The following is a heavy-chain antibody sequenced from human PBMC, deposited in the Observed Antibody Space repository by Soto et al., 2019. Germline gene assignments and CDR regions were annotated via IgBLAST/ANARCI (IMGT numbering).Heavy chain of an antibody. D-gene: IGHD2-21*02. J-gene: IGHJ4*02. CDR2: IWYDASNK. CDR1: LFIFSDYG. Sequence: SLRLSCSASLFIFSDYGMHLVLKTPFKLLEWVALIWYDASNKYYADSVKGRFTIARDNSKNTLYLQMNRLRAEDTAVYYCATSWSYCGGDCLLFSLGYWGQGTLVTVS. V-gene: IGHV3-33*01. CDR3: ATSWSYCGGDCLLFSLGY.